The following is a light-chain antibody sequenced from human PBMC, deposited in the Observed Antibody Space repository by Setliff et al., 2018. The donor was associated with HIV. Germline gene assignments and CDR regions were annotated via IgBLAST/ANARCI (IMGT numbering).Light chain of an antibody. CDR3: CSNTGSNTYV. V-gene: IGLV2-14*01. CDR1: SSDVGGYNS. CDR2: EVS. Sequence: QSVLTQPASVSGSPGQSITLSCPGTSSDVGGYNSVSWYQQEPGKAPKLMIYEVSNRPSGVSNRFSGSKSGNTASLAISGLQTEDEADYYCCSNTGSNTYVFGTGTKVTVL. J-gene: IGLJ1*01.